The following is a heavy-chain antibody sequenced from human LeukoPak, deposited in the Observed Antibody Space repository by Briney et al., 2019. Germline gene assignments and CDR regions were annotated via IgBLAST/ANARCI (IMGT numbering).Heavy chain of an antibody. J-gene: IGHJ4*02. D-gene: IGHD3-22*01. V-gene: IGHV3-30*18. CDR2: ISYDGSNK. Sequence: GGSLRLSCAASGFTFSSYGMHWVRQAPGKGLEWVAVISYDGSNKYYADSVKGRFTISRDNSKNTLYLQMNSLRAEDTAVYYCANLGSGYSSFDYWGQGTLVTVSS. CDR3: ANLGSGYSSFDY. CDR1: GFTFSSYG.